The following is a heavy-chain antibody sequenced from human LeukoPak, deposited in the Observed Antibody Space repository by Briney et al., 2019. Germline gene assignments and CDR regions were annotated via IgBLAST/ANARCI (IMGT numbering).Heavy chain of an antibody. J-gene: IGHJ4*02. Sequence: GRSLRLSCAASGFTFDDYAMHWVRQAPGKGLEWVSGISWNSGSIGYADSVKGRFTISRDNAKNSLYLQMNSLRAEDTALYYCAKAPFRGSGGATYFDYWGQGTLVTVSS. CDR1: GFTFDDYA. CDR3: AKAPFRGSGGATYFDY. D-gene: IGHD1-26*01. V-gene: IGHV3-9*01. CDR2: ISWNSGSI.